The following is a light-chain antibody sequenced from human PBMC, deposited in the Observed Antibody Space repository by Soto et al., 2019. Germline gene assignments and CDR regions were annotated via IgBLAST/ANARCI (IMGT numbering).Light chain of an antibody. V-gene: IGKV1-5*03. CDR1: QSISTY. CDR3: QQYNTYSRT. Sequence: DIQMTQSPSTLSASVGDRVTITCRASQSISTYLAWYQQKPGKAPKLLIYKASNLETGVPSRLSGSGSGAEFTLTISSLQPDDPATYYCQQYNTYSRTFGLGTKVDIK. CDR2: KAS. J-gene: IGKJ1*01.